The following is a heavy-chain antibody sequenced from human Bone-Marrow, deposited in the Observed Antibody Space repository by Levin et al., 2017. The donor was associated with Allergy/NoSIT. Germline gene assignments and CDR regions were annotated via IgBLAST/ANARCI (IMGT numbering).Heavy chain of an antibody. CDR2: ISYDGRNK. V-gene: IGHV3-30*18. D-gene: IGHD2-15*01. CDR1: GFTLSNYG. J-gene: IGHJ4*02. CDR3: AKDGRPVVVVAASRYYFDF. Sequence: GGSLRLSCAASGFTLSNYGMHWVRQTPGKGLEWVAVISYDGRNKYYADSVKGRFTVSRDDSNNTLYLQMNSLRPEDTAVYFCAKDGRPVVVVAASRYYFDFWGQGTLVTVSS.